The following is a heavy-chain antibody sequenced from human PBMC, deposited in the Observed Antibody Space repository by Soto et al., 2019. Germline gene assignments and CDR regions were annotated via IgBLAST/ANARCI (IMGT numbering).Heavy chain of an antibody. D-gene: IGHD2-2*01. CDR1: GFSLSTSGVG. V-gene: IGHV2-5*02. J-gene: IGHJ6*02. CDR2: IYWDDDK. Sequence: QITLKESGPTLVKPTQTLTLTCTFSGFSLSTSGVGVGWIRQPPGKALEWLALIYWDDDKRYSPSLKGRPTITKDTAKNQVVLTMTNMDPVDTATYHCAHMSVVVSYYGMDVRGQGTTVTVSS. CDR3: AHMSVVVSYYGMDV.